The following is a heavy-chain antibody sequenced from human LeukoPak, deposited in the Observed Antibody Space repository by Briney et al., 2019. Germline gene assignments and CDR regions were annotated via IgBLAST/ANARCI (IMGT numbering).Heavy chain of an antibody. CDR1: GGSISSGDYY. J-gene: IGHJ4*02. D-gene: IGHD4-17*01. CDR2: IYYSGST. Sequence: SETLSLTCTVSGGSISSGDYYWSWIRQPAGKGLEWIGYIYYSGSTYYNPSLKSRVTISVDTSKNQFSLKLSSVTAAGTAVYYCARERPDYGDFDYWGQGTLVTVSS. V-gene: IGHV4-30-4*08. CDR3: ARERPDYGDFDY.